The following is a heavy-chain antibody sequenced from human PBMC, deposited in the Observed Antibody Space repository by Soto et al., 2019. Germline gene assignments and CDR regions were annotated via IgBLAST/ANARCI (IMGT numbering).Heavy chain of an antibody. CDR2: ISGSGDGT. Sequence: VGSLRLSWAASGFTFSTYAMSWVRQAPGKGLEWVSAISGSGDGTFYADSVKGRFTISRDNSKNTVSLQMNSLRDEDSAAYYCATTGPYWGQGTLVTVSS. V-gene: IGHV3-23*01. CDR3: ATTGPY. J-gene: IGHJ4*02. CDR1: GFTFSTYA.